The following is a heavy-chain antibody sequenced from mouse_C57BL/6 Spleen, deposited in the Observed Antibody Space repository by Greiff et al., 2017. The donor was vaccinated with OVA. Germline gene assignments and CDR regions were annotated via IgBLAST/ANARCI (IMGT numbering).Heavy chain of an antibody. J-gene: IGHJ2*01. CDR1: GYAFSSSW. Sequence: LVESGPELVKPGASVKISCKASGYAFSSSWMNWVKQRPGKGLEWIGRIYPGDGDTNYNGKFKGKATLTADKSSSTAYMQLSSLTSEDSAVYFCARADYDVYFDYWGQGTTLTVSS. D-gene: IGHD2-4*01. V-gene: IGHV1-82*01. CDR3: ARADYDVYFDY. CDR2: IYPGDGDT.